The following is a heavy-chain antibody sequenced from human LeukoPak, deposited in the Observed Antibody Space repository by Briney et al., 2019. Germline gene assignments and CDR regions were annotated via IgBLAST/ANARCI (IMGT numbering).Heavy chain of an antibody. J-gene: IGHJ4*02. CDR2: IYYSGST. D-gene: IGHD3-10*01. Sequence: PSETLSLTCTVSGGSISSSSYYWGWIRQPPGKGLEWIGSIYYSGSTYYNPSLKSRVTISVDTSKNQFSLKLSSVTAADTAVYYCARGQALGLFYGSGRPRTHRFDYWGQGTLVTVSS. CDR3: ARGQALGLFYGSGRPRTHRFDY. CDR1: GGSISSSSYY. V-gene: IGHV4-39*01.